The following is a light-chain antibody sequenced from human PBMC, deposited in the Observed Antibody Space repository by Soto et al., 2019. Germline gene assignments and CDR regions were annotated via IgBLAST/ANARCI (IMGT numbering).Light chain of an antibody. J-gene: IGLJ1*01. Sequence: TQAASGSGFPGEASSISCTRTSSDVGGYNYVSWYQQHPGKAPKFMIYDVSSRPSGVSNRFSGSKSGNTASLTISGLQAEDEADYYCCSYTTSNTRQIVFGTG. CDR2: DVS. CDR1: SSDVGGYNY. V-gene: IGLV2-14*03. CDR3: CSYTTSNTRQIV.